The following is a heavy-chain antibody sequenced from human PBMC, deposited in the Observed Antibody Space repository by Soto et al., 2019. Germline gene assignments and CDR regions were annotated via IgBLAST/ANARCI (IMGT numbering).Heavy chain of an antibody. Sequence: GASVKVSCKASGYSFTDYHIHWVRQAPGQGLEWLGRINPKIGGPSTAQKFQGWVTMTTDTSISTASMELTRLTSDDTAIYYCARGDSTDCSNGVCSFFYNHDMDVWGQGTTVTVSS. CDR1: GYSFTDYH. V-gene: IGHV1-2*04. D-gene: IGHD2-8*01. J-gene: IGHJ6*02. CDR2: INPKIGGP. CDR3: ARGDSTDCSNGVCSFFYNHDMDV.